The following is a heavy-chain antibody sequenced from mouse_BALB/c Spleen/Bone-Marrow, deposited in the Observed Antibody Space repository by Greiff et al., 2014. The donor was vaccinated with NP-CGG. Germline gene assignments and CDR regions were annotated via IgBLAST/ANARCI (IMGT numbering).Heavy chain of an antibody. Sequence: VQLQQSGPDLVKPSQSLSLTCTVTGYSITSGYSWHWIRQFPGNKLEWMGYIHYSGSTNYNPSLKSQISITRDTSKNQFFLQLNSVTTEDTATYYCTRRGYGNWGYYAMDYWGQGTSVTVSS. CDR1: GYSITSGYS. CDR3: TRRGYGNWGYYAMDY. CDR2: IHYSGST. J-gene: IGHJ4*01. V-gene: IGHV3-1*02. D-gene: IGHD2-1*01.